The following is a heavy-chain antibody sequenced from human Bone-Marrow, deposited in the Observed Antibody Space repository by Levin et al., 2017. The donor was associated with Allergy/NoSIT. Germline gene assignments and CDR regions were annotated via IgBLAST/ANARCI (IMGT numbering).Heavy chain of an antibody. CDR2: SRNKVNSYTT. CDR3: AVSSIDYYYGMDV. J-gene: IGHJ6*02. D-gene: IGHD6-13*01. Sequence: PGGSLRLSCAVSGFTFSDHYMDWVRQAPGKGLEWVGRSRNKVNSYTTEYAASVKGRFTISRDDSKNSLYLQMNSLKTEDTAVYYCAVSSIDYYYGMDVWCQGTTVTVSS. V-gene: IGHV3-72*01. CDR1: GFTFSDHY.